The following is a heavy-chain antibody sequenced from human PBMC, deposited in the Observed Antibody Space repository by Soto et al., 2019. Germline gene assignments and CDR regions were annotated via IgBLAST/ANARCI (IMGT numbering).Heavy chain of an antibody. V-gene: IGHV1-2*04. CDR1: GYTFTGYY. Sequence: QVQLVQSGAEVKKPGASVKVSCKASGYTFTGYYMHWVRQAPGQGLEWMGWINPNSGGTNYAQKFQGWVAMTRDTSISTAYMELSRLRSDDTAVYYCARPRGAAAEQTFDYWGQGTLITVSS. CDR2: INPNSGGT. J-gene: IGHJ4*02. CDR3: ARPRGAAAEQTFDY. D-gene: IGHD6-13*01.